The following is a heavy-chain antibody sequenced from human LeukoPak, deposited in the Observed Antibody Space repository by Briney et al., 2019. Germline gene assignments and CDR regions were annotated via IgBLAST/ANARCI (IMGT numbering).Heavy chain of an antibody. CDR1: GYSFTSYW. Sequence: GESLKISCKGSGYSFTSYWIGWVRQMPGKGLEWMGIIYPGDSDTRYSPSFQGQVTISADKSISTAYLQWSSLKASDTAMYYCARLSYDFWSGYPYGMDVWGQGTRSPSP. CDR2: IYPGDSDT. J-gene: IGHJ6*02. D-gene: IGHD3-3*01. CDR3: ARLSYDFWSGYPYGMDV. V-gene: IGHV5-51*01.